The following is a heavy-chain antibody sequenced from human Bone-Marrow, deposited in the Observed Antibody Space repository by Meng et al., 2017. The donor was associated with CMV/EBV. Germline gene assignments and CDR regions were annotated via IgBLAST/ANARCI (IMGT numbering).Heavy chain of an antibody. CDR3: ARGVSCNRKFCVWFDP. CDR2: INQSGRT. D-gene: IGHD2-2*01. V-gene: IGHV4-34*01. J-gene: IGHJ5*02. Sequence: YGGSFSGYYWSWIRQPPGKGLEWIGEINQSGRTDYNPSLKSRVTISVDTSKNQLSLKLSSVTAADTAVYYCARGVSCNRKFCVWFDPWGQGTLVTVSS. CDR1: GGSFSGYY.